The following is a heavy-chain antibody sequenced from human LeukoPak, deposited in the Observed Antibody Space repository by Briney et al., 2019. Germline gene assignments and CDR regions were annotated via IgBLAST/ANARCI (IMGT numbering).Heavy chain of an antibody. V-gene: IGHV4-34*01. CDR1: GGSFSGYY. J-gene: IGHJ4*02. CDR2: INHSGST. Sequence: PSETLSLACAVYGGSFSGYYWSWIRQPPGKGLEWIGEINHSGSTNYNPSLKSRVTISVDTSKNQFSLKLSSVTAADTAVYYCARGPSGYHNTGGQGTLVTVSS. D-gene: IGHD5-12*01. CDR3: ARGPSGYHNT.